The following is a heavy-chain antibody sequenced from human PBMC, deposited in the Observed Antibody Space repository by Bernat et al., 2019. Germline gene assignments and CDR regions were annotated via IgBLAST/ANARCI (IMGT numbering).Heavy chain of an antibody. Sequence: QVQLLESGGGLVKPGGSLRLSCAASGFTFSDYYMSWIRQAPGQGLDWVSYISSSSSYTNYADCVKGRFTISRDNAKNSLYLQMSSLRAEDTAVYYCARGTSTSAPYMDVWGKGTTVTVSS. CDR1: GFTFSDYY. J-gene: IGHJ6*03. CDR2: ISSSSSYT. V-gene: IGHV3-11*05. CDR3: ARGTSTSAPYMDV.